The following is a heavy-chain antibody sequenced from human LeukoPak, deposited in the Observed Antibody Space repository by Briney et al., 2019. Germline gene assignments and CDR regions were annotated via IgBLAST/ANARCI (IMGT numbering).Heavy chain of an antibody. CDR2: FSYSGSD. V-gene: IGHV4-59*01. CDR1: GDSTTALY. J-gene: IGHJ4*02. D-gene: IGHD1-20*01. CDR3: VRGLHYNSGLFDL. Sequence: SETLSLTCGVSGDSTTALYWTWIRQPPGKGLECIGYFSYSGSDNYNPPLKGRCTISVDTSKTQFSLKLNSVPAADTAMYYCVRGLHYNSGLFDLWGQGTPVTVSS.